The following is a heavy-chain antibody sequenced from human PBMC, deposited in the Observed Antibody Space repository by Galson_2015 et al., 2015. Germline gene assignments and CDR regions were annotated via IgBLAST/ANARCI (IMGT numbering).Heavy chain of an antibody. V-gene: IGHV1-46*01. Sequence: SVKVSCKASGGTFSSYAISWVRQAPGQGLEWMGVINPSGGSTSYAQKFQGRVTMTRDTSTSTVYMELSSLRSEDTAVYYCAREDSNDAFDIWGQGTMVTVSS. CDR2: INPSGGST. CDR3: AREDSNDAFDI. D-gene: IGHD6-13*01. CDR1: GGTFSSYA. J-gene: IGHJ3*02.